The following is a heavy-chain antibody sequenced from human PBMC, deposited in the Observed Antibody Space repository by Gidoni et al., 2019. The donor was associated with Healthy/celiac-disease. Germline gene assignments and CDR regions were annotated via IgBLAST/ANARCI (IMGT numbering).Heavy chain of an antibody. J-gene: IGHJ4*02. Sequence: QVQLVESGGGVVQPGRSLRLSCAASGFTFSSYGMHWVRQAPGKGLEWVAVISYDGSNKYYADSVKGRFTISRDNSKNTLYLQMNSLRAEDTAVYYCAKELSSIAARGAFDYWGQGTLVTVSS. CDR2: ISYDGSNK. CDR1: GFTFSSYG. CDR3: AKELSSIAARGAFDY. D-gene: IGHD6-6*01. V-gene: IGHV3-30*18.